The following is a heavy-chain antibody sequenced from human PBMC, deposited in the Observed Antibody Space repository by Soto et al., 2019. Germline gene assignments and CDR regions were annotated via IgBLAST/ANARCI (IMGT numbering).Heavy chain of an antibody. CDR1: VFTFSDYY. CDR2: ISSSGSTI. V-gene: IGHV3-11*01. D-gene: IGHD3-10*01. Sequence: GGSLKLSCAASVFTFSDYYMSWIRQAPGKGLEWVSYISSSGSTIYYADSVKGRFTISRDNAKNSLYLQMNSLRAEDTAVYYCARPIYYYGSGSSPLDYWGQGTLVTVSS. J-gene: IGHJ4*02. CDR3: ARPIYYYGSGSSPLDY.